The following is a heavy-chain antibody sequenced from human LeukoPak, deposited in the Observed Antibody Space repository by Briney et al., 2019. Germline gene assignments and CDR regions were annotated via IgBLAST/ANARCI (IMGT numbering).Heavy chain of an antibody. CDR1: GYTFTSYY. Sequence: ASVKVSCKASGYTFTSYYMHWVRQAPGQGLEWMGIINPSGGSTSYAQKFQGRVTMTRDTSTSTVYMELSSLRSEDTAVYYCARAMEQWLVQGGDYFDYWSQGTLVTVSS. J-gene: IGHJ4*02. V-gene: IGHV1-46*01. D-gene: IGHD6-19*01. CDR3: ARAMEQWLVQGGDYFDY. CDR2: INPSGGST.